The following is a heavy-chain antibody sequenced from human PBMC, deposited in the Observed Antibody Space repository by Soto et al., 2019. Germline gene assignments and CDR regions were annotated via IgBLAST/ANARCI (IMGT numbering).Heavy chain of an antibody. V-gene: IGHV3-53*01. CDR1: GFTVSSNY. D-gene: IGHD3-9*01. Sequence: PGGSLRLSCAASGFTVSSNYMSWVRQAPGKGLEWVSVIHSGGTTNYADSVKGRFTISRDNSKNMLYLQMNSLRAEDTAVYYCARDPIDLGAFDIWGQGTMVTVSS. CDR3: ARDPIDLGAFDI. CDR2: IHSGGTT. J-gene: IGHJ3*02.